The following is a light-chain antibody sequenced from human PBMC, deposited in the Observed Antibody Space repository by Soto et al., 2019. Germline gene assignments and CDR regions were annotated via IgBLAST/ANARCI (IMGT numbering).Light chain of an antibody. Sequence: DIQMTQSPSSLSASVGDRVTITCRASQSISSYLNWYQQKPGKAPKLLIYAAPSLQSGVPSRFSGSGSGTDFTPTISSLQPEDCATYYCQQSYSTLVTFGQGTKREIK. CDR3: QQSYSTLVT. CDR1: QSISSY. CDR2: AAP. J-gene: IGKJ2*01. V-gene: IGKV1-39*01.